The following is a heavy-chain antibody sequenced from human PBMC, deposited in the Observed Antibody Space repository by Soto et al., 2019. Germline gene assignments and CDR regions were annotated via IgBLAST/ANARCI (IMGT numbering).Heavy chain of an antibody. CDR2: IYYSGST. Sequence: PSETLSLTCTVSGGSISSGEYYWSWVRQAPGKGLEWIGYIYYSGSTYYNPALKSRVTISVDTSKSQFSLELSSVTAADTAVCYCASEAGRDFWSAYFFEYWGQGALVTVSS. J-gene: IGHJ4*02. D-gene: IGHD3-3*01. CDR1: GGSISSGEYY. CDR3: ASEAGRDFWSAYFFEY. V-gene: IGHV4-30-4*02.